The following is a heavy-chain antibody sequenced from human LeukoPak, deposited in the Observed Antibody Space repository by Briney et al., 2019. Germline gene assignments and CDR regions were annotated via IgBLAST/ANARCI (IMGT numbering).Heavy chain of an antibody. CDR3: ARHSRSGWWIVDY. Sequence: PSETLSLTCTVSGGSISSSSYYWGWIRQPPGKGLEWIGSIYYSGSTYYNPSLKSRVTISVDTSKNQFSLKLSSVTAADTAVYYCARHSRSGWWIVDYWGQGTLVTVSS. V-gene: IGHV4-39*01. CDR1: GGSISSSSYY. CDR2: IYYSGST. J-gene: IGHJ4*02. D-gene: IGHD6-19*01.